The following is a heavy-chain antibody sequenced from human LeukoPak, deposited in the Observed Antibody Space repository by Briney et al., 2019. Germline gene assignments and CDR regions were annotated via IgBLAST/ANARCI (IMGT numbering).Heavy chain of an antibody. V-gene: IGHV4-39*01. D-gene: IGHD6-13*01. CDR1: GGSISSSSYY. Sequence: LETLSLTCTVSGGSISSSSYYWGWIRQPPGKGLGWIGSIYYSGSTYYNPSLKSRVTISVDTSKNQFSLKLSSVTAADTAVYYCARRRVIAAAGPYPFDYWGQGTLVTVSS. CDR2: IYYSGST. J-gene: IGHJ4*02. CDR3: ARRRVIAAAGPYPFDY.